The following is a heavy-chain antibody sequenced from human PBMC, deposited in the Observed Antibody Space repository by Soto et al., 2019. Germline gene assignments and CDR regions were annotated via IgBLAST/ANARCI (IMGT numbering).Heavy chain of an antibody. V-gene: IGHV4-4*02. CDR1: GASISNTKW. J-gene: IGHJ2*01. D-gene: IGHD3-16*01. Sequence: QVQLQESSPGLVKPSGTLSLTCAVSGASISNTKWWSWVRQPPGEGLGWIGEIFHSGSTNSNPSLRSRVTMSLDKSKIQFSLNLSSVTAADMAVYYCAGRIYGDWYFDLWGRGTLVTVSS. CDR3: AGRIYGDWYFDL. CDR2: IFHSGST.